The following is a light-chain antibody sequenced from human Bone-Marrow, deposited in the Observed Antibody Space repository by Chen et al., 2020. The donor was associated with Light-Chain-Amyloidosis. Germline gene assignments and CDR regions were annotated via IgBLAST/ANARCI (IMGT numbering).Light chain of an antibody. CDR3: QQRQAWPIT. V-gene: IGKV3-15*01. J-gene: IGKJ4*01. CDR2: GAS. Sequence: EIVMTQSPATLSVSPGERATLSCRASQSVSSNLAWYQQKPGQAPRLRIYGASTRATGIPARFSGSGSGTDFTLTISSLQPEDFAIYYCQQRQAWPITFGGGTNVEIK. CDR1: QSVSSN.